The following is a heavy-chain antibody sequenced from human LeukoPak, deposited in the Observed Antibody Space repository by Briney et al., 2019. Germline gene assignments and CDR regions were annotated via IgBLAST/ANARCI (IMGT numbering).Heavy chain of an antibody. Sequence: PSETLSLTCTVSGGSISSYYWSWIRQPAGKGLEWIGRIYTSGSTNYNPSLKSRVTMSVDTSKNQFSLKLSSVTAADTAVYYCAREIRGLYGSGNYYYYYYMDVWGKGTTVTISS. D-gene: IGHD3-10*01. V-gene: IGHV4-4*07. CDR1: GGSISSYY. J-gene: IGHJ6*03. CDR2: IYTSGST. CDR3: AREIRGLYGSGNYYYYYYMDV.